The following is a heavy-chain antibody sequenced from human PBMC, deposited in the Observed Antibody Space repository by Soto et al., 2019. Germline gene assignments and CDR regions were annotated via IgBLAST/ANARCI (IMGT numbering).Heavy chain of an antibody. V-gene: IGHV4-30-2*01. CDR3: ARQWGDYVCDY. CDR1: GGSISSGGYS. D-gene: IGHD3-16*01. J-gene: IGHJ4*02. CDR2: IYHSGST. Sequence: PSETLSLTCAVSGGSISSGGYSWGWIRQPPGKGLEWIGYIYHSGSTYYNPSLKSRVTISVDRSKNQFSLKLSSVTAADTAVYYCARQWGDYVCDYWGQGTLVTVSS.